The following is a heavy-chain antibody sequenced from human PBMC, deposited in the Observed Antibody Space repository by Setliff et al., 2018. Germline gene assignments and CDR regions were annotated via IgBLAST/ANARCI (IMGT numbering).Heavy chain of an antibody. CDR2: IIPVFRTA. D-gene: IGHD6-13*01. V-gene: IGHV1-46*01. CDR3: ARAGSAAAGRKGVFEY. CDR1: GYTFTSYY. J-gene: IGHJ4*02. Sequence: ASVKVSCKASGYTFTSYYMHWVRQAPGQGLEWMGRIIPVFRTAKYAQKFQGRVTFTRDTSTSTLYMELSSLVSEDTAVYYCARAGSAAAGRKGVFEYWGQGSLVTVSS.